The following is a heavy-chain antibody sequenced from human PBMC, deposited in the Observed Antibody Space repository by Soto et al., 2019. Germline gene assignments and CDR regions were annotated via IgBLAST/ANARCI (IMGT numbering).Heavy chain of an antibody. J-gene: IGHJ3*02. Sequence: ASVKVSCKASGYNFNIYVINWVRQAPGQGLELMGWISAYDGKTTYAEKFQGRVTMTTDASTSTAYMELSRLRSDDTAVYYCARVNDYGPDAFDIWGQGTMVTVSS. CDR3: ARVNDYGPDAFDI. D-gene: IGHD3-16*01. CDR2: ISAYDGKT. V-gene: IGHV1-18*01. CDR1: GYNFNIYV.